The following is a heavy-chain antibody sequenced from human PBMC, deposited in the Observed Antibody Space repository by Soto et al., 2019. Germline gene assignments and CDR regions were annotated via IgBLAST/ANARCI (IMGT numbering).Heavy chain of an antibody. CDR2: IYYSGST. V-gene: IGHV4-59*01. CDR3: ARETSRHPYYYDSSGYLS. CDR1: GGSISSYY. J-gene: IGHJ5*02. Sequence: PSETLSLTCTVSGGSISSYYWSWIRQPPGKGLEWIGYIYYSGSTNYNPSLKSRVTISVDTSKNQFSLKLSSVTAADTAVYYCARETSRHPYYYDSSGYLSWGQGTLVTVSS. D-gene: IGHD3-22*01.